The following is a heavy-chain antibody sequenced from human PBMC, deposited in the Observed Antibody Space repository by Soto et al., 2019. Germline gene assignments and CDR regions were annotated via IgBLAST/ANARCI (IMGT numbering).Heavy chain of an antibody. Sequence: VQLLESGGDLIQPGGSLRLSCAASGFRFSDHYMTWIRQAPGKGLEWVSKISGDGTTIYYADSVKGRFTVSRDNAKNSVYLQMNSLRAEDTAVYYCASDPYYYASGFWGQGTLVTVSS. CDR1: GFRFSDHY. CDR3: ASDPYYYASGF. J-gene: IGHJ4*02. CDR2: ISGDGTTI. D-gene: IGHD3-10*01. V-gene: IGHV3-11*01.